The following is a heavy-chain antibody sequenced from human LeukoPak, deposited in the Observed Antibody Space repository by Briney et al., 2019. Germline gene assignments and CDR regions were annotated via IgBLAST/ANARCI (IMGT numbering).Heavy chain of an antibody. Sequence: KPSETLSLTCTVSGGSISSSSYYWGWIRQPPGKGLEWIGSIYYSGSTYYNPSLKSRVTISVDTSKNQFSLKLSSVTAADTAVYYCARDKWLRSSHYASDYWGQGTLVTVSS. D-gene: IGHD5-12*01. CDR1: GGSISSSSYY. CDR2: IYYSGST. V-gene: IGHV4-39*07. J-gene: IGHJ4*02. CDR3: ARDKWLRSSHYASDY.